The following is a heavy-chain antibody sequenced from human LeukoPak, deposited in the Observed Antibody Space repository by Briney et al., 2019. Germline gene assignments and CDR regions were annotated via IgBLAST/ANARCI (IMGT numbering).Heavy chain of an antibody. D-gene: IGHD6-6*01. CDR3: ARHPGSWDSSSRWFDP. Sequence: GESLKISCKGSGYNFANYWIGWVRQMPGKGPEWMGIIYPGDSDTRYSPSFQGQVTFSADKSISTAYLQWSSLKASDTAMYYCARHPGSWDSSSRWFDPWGQGTLVTVSS. J-gene: IGHJ5*02. V-gene: IGHV5-51*01. CDR2: IYPGDSDT. CDR1: GYNFANYW.